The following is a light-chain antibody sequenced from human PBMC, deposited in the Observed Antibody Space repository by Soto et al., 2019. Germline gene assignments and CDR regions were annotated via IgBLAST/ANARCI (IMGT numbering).Light chain of an antibody. J-gene: IGKJ5*01. V-gene: IGKV1-6*01. CDR3: QQYENLPT. Sequence: AIQMTQSPSSLSASVGDRVTITCRASQDIKTDVAWYQQKPGKAPKLLIYAASSLQSGVSSRFSGSGSGTDFTLTISSLQPEDFATYYCQQYENLPTFGQGTRLEIK. CDR1: QDIKTD. CDR2: AAS.